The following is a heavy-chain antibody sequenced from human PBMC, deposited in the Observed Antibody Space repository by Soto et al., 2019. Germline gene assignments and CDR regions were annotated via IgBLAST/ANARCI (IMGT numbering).Heavy chain of an antibody. CDR3: ARGHYFGSGSTD. D-gene: IGHD3-10*01. J-gene: IGHJ4*01. CDR1: GDSISGGGFS. CDR2: IYPSGTS. V-gene: IGHV4-30-2*06. Sequence: SETLSLTCAVSGDSISGGGFSWNWIRQSPGKGLEWIGYIYPSGTSYYNPSLKSRVTISVVKSQNQFSLRLSSMTAADTAVYYCARGHYFGSGSTDWGHGTLVTVSS.